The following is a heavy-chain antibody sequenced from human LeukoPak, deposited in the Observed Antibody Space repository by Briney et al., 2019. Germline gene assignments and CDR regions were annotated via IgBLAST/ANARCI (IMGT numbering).Heavy chain of an antibody. J-gene: IGHJ4*02. CDR2: INGDGSDT. Sequence: PGGSLRLSCAASGFTFSSYWMHWVRQAPGKGLVWVSRINGDGSDTSYADSVKGRFTISRDNAKNTLYLQMNSLRAEDTAVYYCVRDSPAVLELFDYRGKGALVTVSS. D-gene: IGHD1-7*01. CDR1: GFTFSSYW. CDR3: VRDSPAVLELFDY. V-gene: IGHV3-74*01.